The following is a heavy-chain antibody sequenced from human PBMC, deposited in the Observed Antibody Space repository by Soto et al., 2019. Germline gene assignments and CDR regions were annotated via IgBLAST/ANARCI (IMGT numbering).Heavy chain of an antibody. CDR1: GFTFSNYW. V-gene: IGHV3-7*01. J-gene: IGHJ4*02. CDR2: IKEDGSDK. D-gene: IGHD2-15*01. Sequence: PGGSLRLSCVPYGFTFSNYWMTWVRQAPGKXLEWVAAIKEDGSDKYYVDSVKGRFTVSRDNPKNSLYLQMNSLTAEDTAVYYCARDLGYCSGGTCYSVFDYWGRGTLVTVSS. CDR3: ARDLGYCSGGTCYSVFDY.